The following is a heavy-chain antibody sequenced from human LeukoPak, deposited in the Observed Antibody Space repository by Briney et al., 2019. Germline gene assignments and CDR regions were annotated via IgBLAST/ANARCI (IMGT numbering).Heavy chain of an antibody. Sequence: GRSLRLSCAASGFTFSSYAMHWVRQAPGKGLEWVAVISYDGSNKYYADSVKGRFTISRDNSKNTLYLQMNSLRAEDTAVYYCASAITFGGVDYWGQGTLVTVSS. J-gene: IGHJ4*02. CDR3: ASAITFGGVDY. D-gene: IGHD3-16*01. CDR1: GFTFSSYA. CDR2: ISYDGSNK. V-gene: IGHV3-30-3*01.